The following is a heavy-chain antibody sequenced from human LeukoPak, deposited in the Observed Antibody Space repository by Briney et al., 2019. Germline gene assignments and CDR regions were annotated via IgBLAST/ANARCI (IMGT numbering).Heavy chain of an antibody. CDR1: GFTFSSYG. CDR2: ISFDAKDI. D-gene: IGHD3-9*01. Sequence: GGSLRLSCAASGFTFSSYGIHWVRQAPGKGRDGVALISFDAKDIYYAESVKGRFTVSRDNSQNMVYLQLNSLRTEDSAVYYCASYDILTGYHAPFDYWGQGTLVTVSS. V-gene: IGHV3-30*03. J-gene: IGHJ4*02. CDR3: ASYDILTGYHAPFDY.